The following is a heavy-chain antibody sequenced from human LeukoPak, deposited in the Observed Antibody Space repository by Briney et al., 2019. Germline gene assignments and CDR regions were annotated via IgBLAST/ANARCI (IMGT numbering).Heavy chain of an antibody. J-gene: IGHJ4*02. V-gene: IGHV4-30-4*01. D-gene: IGHD3-10*01. CDR2: IYYSSST. Sequence: SQTLSLTCTVSGGSISSGDYYWSWIRQPPGKGLEWIGYIYYSSSTYYNPSLRSGLTISVDTSKNQFPLTLSSVTAADTAMYYCAGVRYGVPDYWGQGTLVTVSA. CDR1: GGSISSGDYY. CDR3: AGVRYGVPDY.